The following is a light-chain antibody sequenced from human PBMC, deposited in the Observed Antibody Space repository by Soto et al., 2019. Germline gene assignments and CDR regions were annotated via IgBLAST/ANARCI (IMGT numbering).Light chain of an antibody. Sequence: EIVLTQSPATLSLSPGERATLSCRASQSVSSYLAWYQQKPGQTPRLLIYDASNRATGIPARFSGSGSGTDFTLTISSLEPEDFAVYVCQQSSNWPPVTFGQGTRLEIK. V-gene: IGKV3-11*01. CDR1: QSVSSY. J-gene: IGKJ5*01. CDR2: DAS. CDR3: QQSSNWPPVT.